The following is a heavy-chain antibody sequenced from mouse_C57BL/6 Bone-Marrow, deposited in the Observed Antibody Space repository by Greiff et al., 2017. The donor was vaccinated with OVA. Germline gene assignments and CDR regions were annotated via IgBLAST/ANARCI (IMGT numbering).Heavy chain of an antibody. J-gene: IGHJ3*01. Sequence: EVQRVESGGGLVQPGESLKLSCESNEFEFPSHDMSWVRKTPEKRLELVAAINSDGGSTYYPDTMQRRFIISRDNTKKTLYLQMSSLRSEDTALYYCARPQTAQVSFAYWGQGTLVTVSA. CDR2: INSDGGST. CDR3: ARPQTAQVSFAY. CDR1: EFEFPSHD. V-gene: IGHV5-2*01. D-gene: IGHD3-2*02.